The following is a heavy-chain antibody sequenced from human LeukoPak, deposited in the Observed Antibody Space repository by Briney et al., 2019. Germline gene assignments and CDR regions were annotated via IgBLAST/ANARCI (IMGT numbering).Heavy chain of an antibody. D-gene: IGHD1-1*01. J-gene: IGHJ4*02. V-gene: IGHV3-30*18. CDR3: AKGTAVDRQYFEN. Sequence: GGSLRLSCAASRFTFRPCAMHWVRQAPGKGLEGWAAISLVGSNRYYADSVKGRFTISRDNSMNTLYLQMNSLRAEDTAVYYCAKGTAVDRQYFENWGQGTLVTVSS. CDR2: ISLVGSNR. CDR1: RFTFRPCA.